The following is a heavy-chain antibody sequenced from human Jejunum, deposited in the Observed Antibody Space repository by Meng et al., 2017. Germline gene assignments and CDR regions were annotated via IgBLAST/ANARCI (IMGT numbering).Heavy chain of an antibody. Sequence: HAHLQESGPGLVKPSGTLSLTCAVSGDFTSSSDRWTWVRQAPGRGLEWIGEVWHSGATYYNPSLESRLTISIDTSNNRFSLELSSATAADTAVYYCARGVLERYFDYWGQGALVTVSS. CDR1: GDFTSSSDR. V-gene: IGHV4-4*02. J-gene: IGHJ4*02. CDR2: VWHSGAT. CDR3: ARGVLERYFDY. D-gene: IGHD3-10*01.